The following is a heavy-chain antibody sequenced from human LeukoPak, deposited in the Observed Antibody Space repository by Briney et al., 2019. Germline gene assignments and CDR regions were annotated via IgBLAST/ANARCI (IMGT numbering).Heavy chain of an antibody. J-gene: IGHJ4*02. Sequence: SETLSLTCTVSGDSISNSAYYWAWIRQPPGKGLEWIGTIYYSGSTYYNPSLKSRVTISVDTSKNQFSLKLSSVTAADTAVYYCARHSYGSSYYWGQGTLVTVSS. D-gene: IGHD5-18*01. CDR2: IYYSGST. V-gene: IGHV4-39*01. CDR3: ARHSYGSSYY. CDR1: GDSISNSAYY.